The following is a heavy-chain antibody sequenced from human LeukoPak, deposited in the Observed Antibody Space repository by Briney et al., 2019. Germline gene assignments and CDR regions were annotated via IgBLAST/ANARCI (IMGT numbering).Heavy chain of an antibody. V-gene: IGHV3-23*01. CDR3: AKDASGRDPHRFDF. Sequence: PGGSLRLSCAASGFTFTSYAMSWVRQAPGKGLEWVSGISGSGGSTYYADSVKGRFTISRDNSKNTLYLQMNSLRVEDTAVYFCAKDASGRDPHRFDFWGQGTLLTVSS. CDR1: GFTFTSYA. D-gene: IGHD3-10*01. CDR2: ISGSGGST. J-gene: IGHJ4*02.